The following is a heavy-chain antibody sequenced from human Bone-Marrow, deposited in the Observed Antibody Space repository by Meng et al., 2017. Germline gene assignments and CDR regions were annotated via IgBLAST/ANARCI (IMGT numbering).Heavy chain of an antibody. CDR1: GYTFSTYS. Sequence: QGQRVQSGAAVKKPGASVQVSCKASGYTFSTYSVHWVRQAPGQGLEWMGRINPKSGGTNYAQKFQGRVTMTSDTSISTAYMEMSRLRSDDTAVYHCARATYDLLTGYSRLFDYWGQGTLVTVSS. CDR2: INPKSGGT. CDR3: ARATYDLLTGYSRLFDY. V-gene: IGHV1-2*06. D-gene: IGHD3-9*01. J-gene: IGHJ4*02.